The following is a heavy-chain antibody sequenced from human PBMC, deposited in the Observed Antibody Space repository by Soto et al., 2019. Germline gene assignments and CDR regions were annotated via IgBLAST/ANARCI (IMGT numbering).Heavy chain of an antibody. CDR3: VRAGHVFDVHYYGMDL. CDR2: ISSSGTYI. CDR1: GFTLNDYC. V-gene: IGHV3-21*01. Sequence: PGGSLRLSCEASGFTLNDYCMDCVSQAQEKGLEWVSSISSSGTYIYYADSVKGRSAISRDNANNVMYLQMDTLRAEDTAVYYCVRAGHVFDVHYYGMDLWGQGTTVTVSS. D-gene: IGHD3-10*01. J-gene: IGHJ6*02.